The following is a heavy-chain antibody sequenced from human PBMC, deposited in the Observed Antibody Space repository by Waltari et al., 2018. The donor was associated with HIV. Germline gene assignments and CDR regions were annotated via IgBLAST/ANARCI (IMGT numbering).Heavy chain of an antibody. Sequence: EVQLVESGGGLVKPGGSLRLSCAVSGLPFSKDWLNWVRQAPGKGLEGVCRIKSITDGGTTDYAAPVKGRFTISIDDSKNTLYLQMNSLKTEDTALYYCTTAPGGLRTWGQGTLVTVSS. CDR1: GLPFSKDW. CDR3: TTAPGGLRT. J-gene: IGHJ4*02. D-gene: IGHD3-10*01. CDR2: IKSITDGGTT. V-gene: IGHV3-15*01.